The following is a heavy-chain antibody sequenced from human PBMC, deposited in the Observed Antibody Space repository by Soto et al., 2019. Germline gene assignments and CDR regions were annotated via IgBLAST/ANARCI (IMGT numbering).Heavy chain of an antibody. CDR2: IVVGSGNT. D-gene: IGHD3-22*01. J-gene: IGHJ3*02. V-gene: IGHV1-58*01. CDR3: AAGDSSGSTPDAFDI. Sequence: SVKVSCKASGFTFTSSAVQWVRQARGQRLEWIGWIVVGSGNTNYAQRFQERVTITRDMSTSTAYMELSSLRSEDTAVYYCAAGDSSGSTPDAFDIWGQGTMVTVSS. CDR1: GFTFTSSA.